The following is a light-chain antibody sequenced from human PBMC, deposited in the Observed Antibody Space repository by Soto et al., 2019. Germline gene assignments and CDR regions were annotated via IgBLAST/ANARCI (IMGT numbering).Light chain of an antibody. Sequence: EIVLTQSPATLSLSPGERATLSCGASQSVSRSYLAWYQQKPGLAPRLLIYDASSRATGIQDRFSGSGSGTDFTLTISRLEPEDSAVYYCHQYDNWPLTFGPGTRLEIK. V-gene: IGKV3D-20*01. CDR2: DAS. J-gene: IGKJ5*01. CDR3: HQYDNWPLT. CDR1: QSVSRSY.